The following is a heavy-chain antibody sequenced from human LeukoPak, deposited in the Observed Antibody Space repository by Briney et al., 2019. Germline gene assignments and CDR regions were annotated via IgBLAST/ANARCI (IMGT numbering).Heavy chain of an antibody. CDR2: IIPILGIA. CDR3: AREAIFGEGATSPPLYYFDY. CDR1: GGTFSSYA. D-gene: IGHD1-26*01. J-gene: IGHJ4*02. V-gene: IGHV1-69*04. Sequence: VASVKVSCKASGGTFSSYAISWVRQAPGQGLEWMGRIIPILGIANYAQKFLGRVTITADKSTSTAYMELSSLRSEDTAVYYCAREAIFGEGATSPPLYYFDYWGQGTLVTVSS.